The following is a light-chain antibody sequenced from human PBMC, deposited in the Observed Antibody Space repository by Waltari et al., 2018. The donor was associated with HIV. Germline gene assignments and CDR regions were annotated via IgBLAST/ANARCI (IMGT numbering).Light chain of an antibody. Sequence: IQITQSPSSLSASGGDRVTITCRASKSIGSYLNWYQQKPGKAPNLLIYAAYNLQRGVPSRFIGRGSGKDSTLTIRSLQPEDFATYYCQQSYTSPHAFGQGTTLEIK. J-gene: IGKJ2*01. CDR2: AAY. V-gene: IGKV1-39*01. CDR1: KSIGSY. CDR3: QQSYTSPHA.